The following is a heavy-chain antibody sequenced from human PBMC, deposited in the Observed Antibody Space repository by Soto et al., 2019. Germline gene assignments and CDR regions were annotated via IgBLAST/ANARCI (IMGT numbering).Heavy chain of an antibody. CDR1: GGSISSYY. Sequence: PSETLSLTCTVSGGSISSYYWSWIRQPPGKGLEWIGYIYYSDSTNYNPSLKSRVIISVDTSKNQFSLKLSSVTAADTAVYYCARGLISGSHYAGGWYYFDSWAQGTQVTVSS. CDR3: ARGLISGSHYAGGWYYFDS. J-gene: IGHJ4*02. CDR2: IYYSDST. V-gene: IGHV4-59*12. D-gene: IGHD1-26*01.